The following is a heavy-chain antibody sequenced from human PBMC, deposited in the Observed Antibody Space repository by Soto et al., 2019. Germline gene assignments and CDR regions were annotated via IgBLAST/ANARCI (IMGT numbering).Heavy chain of an antibody. CDR2: IMPIFGGP. J-gene: IGHJ6*02. D-gene: IGHD6-13*01. CDR1: GGIFSDFS. Sequence: ASVEVSCKGFGGIFSDFSFSWVRQAPGQGLEWMGGIMPIFGGPDYAQRFRGRVTITADEVTRAAFMELRGLTSEDTATYYCASSLRMPGIGNYYYGMDVWGQGTTVTVSS. CDR3: ASSLRMPGIGNYYYGMDV. V-gene: IGHV1-69*13.